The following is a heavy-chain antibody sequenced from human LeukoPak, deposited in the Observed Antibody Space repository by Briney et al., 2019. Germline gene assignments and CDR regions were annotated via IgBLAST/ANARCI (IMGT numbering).Heavy chain of an antibody. D-gene: IGHD6-13*01. J-gene: IGHJ4*02. Sequence: GESLRISCKGSGYSFTNYWIGWVRQMPGKGLEWMGIIYPADSDTRYSPSFQGQVTFSADKSISTAYLQWSSLKASDTAMYFCASSTGGSSSWYLGYWGQGTLVTVSS. CDR2: IYPADSDT. CDR3: ASSTGGSSSWYLGY. CDR1: GYSFTNYW. V-gene: IGHV5-51*01.